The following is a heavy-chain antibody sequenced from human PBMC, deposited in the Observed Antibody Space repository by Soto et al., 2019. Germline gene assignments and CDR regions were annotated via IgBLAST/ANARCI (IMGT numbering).Heavy chain of an antibody. CDR2: IYYSGST. CDR3: ATIVVPAAPFDY. Sequence: QVQLQESGPGLVKPSQTLSLTCTVFGGSISSGGYYWSWIRQYPGKGLEWIGYIYYSGSTYYNPSLKSRVTIAVDTSKNQYSLKLSSVTAADTAVYYCATIVVPAAPFDYWGQGTLVTVSS. V-gene: IGHV4-31*03. J-gene: IGHJ4*02. CDR1: GGSISSGGYY. D-gene: IGHD2-2*01.